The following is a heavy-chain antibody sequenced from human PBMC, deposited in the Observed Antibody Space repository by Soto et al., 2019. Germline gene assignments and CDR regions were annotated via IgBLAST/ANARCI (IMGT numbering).Heavy chain of an antibody. CDR3: ARQTTVAGHAFDI. CDR1: GDSVSSNGAT. V-gene: IGHV6-1*01. D-gene: IGHD6-19*01. CDR2: TYYRSSWYS. Sequence: SQTLSLPCGISGDSVSSNGATWSWIRQSPSRGLEWLGRTYYRSSWYSDYAVSVKSRITINADTSKNQFSLQLNSVTPEDTAVYYCARQTTVAGHAFDIWGQGTMVTVSS. J-gene: IGHJ3*02.